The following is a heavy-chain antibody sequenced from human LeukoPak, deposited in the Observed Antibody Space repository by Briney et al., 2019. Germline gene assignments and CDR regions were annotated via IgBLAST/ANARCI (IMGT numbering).Heavy chain of an antibody. J-gene: IGHJ3*02. V-gene: IGHV3-23*01. CDR1: GFTFSNYA. D-gene: IGHD4-17*01. Sequence: PGGSLRLSCVGSGFTFSNYALSWVRQPPGKGLEWLSVISGTSSRTFYAASVKGRFTISRDNSKNALYLQMNSLRAEDTAVYYCAKAMTTVPRVAFDIWGQGTMVTVSS. CDR2: ISGTSSRT. CDR3: AKAMTTVPRVAFDI.